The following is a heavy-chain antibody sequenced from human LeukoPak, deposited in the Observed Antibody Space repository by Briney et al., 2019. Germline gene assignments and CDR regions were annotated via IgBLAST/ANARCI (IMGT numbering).Heavy chain of an antibody. Sequence: SETLSLTCGVYGGSFSGYYWSWIRQPPGKGLEWIGEINHSGSTNYNPSLKSRVTISVDTSKNQFYLKLSSVTAADTAVYYCAREYYYDSSGYYSASYFDYWGQGTLVTVSS. CDR2: INHSGST. D-gene: IGHD3-22*01. CDR3: AREYYYDSSGYYSASYFDY. V-gene: IGHV4-34*01. CDR1: GGSFSGYY. J-gene: IGHJ4*02.